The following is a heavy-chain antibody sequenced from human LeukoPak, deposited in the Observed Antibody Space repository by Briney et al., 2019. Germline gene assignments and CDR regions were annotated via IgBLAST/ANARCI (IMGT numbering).Heavy chain of an antibody. V-gene: IGHV1-46*01. CDR1: GYTFSNYN. D-gene: IGHD5-24*01. Sequence: ASVKVSCKASGYTFSNYNIHWLRQAPGQGLEWMGIVNPSGDSTNYAQNFQGRVTMTGDTSTSTVYMELSSLRSEDTAVYYCARVRDGYNDAYDIWGQGTMVTVSS. CDR2: VNPSGDST. J-gene: IGHJ3*02. CDR3: ARVRDGYNDAYDI.